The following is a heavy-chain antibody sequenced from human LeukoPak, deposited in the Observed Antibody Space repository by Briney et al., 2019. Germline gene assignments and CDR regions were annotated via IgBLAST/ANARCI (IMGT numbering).Heavy chain of an antibody. CDR3: AKSMVSGSSHWSFDP. V-gene: IGHV3-43*01. D-gene: IGHD3-10*01. J-gene: IGHJ2*01. CDR1: GFTFDDYT. Sequence: GGSLILSCAASGFTFDDYTMHWVRHAPGKGLEWVSLFSWDGGSKYYADSVKGRFNISRDNSKNSLYLQMNSLRTEDTALYYCAKSMVSGSSHWSFDPWGRGTLVTVSS. CDR2: FSWDGGSK.